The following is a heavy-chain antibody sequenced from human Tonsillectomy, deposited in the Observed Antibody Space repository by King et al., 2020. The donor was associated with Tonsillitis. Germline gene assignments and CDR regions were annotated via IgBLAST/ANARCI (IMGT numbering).Heavy chain of an antibody. D-gene: IGHD3-22*01. CDR1: GFTFDDYA. V-gene: IGHV3-9*01. CDR3: AKDINYDSRGAGFDP. J-gene: IGHJ5*02. CDR2: ISWNSGSI. Sequence: VQLVESGGGLVQPGRSLRLSCAASGFTFDDYAMHWVRQAPGKGLEWVSGISWNSGSIGYADSVKGRFTISRDNAKNSLYLQMNSLRAEDTALYYCAKDINYDSRGAGFDPWGQGTLVTVSS.